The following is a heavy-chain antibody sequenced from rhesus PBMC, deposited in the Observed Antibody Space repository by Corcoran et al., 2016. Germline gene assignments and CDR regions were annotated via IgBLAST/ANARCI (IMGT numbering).Heavy chain of an antibody. CDR2: PGGSGGTT. Sequence: QVQLQESGPGLVKPSETLSLSCGGSGYSISDGYGGSWIRQPPGTALEWVGPPGGSGGTTNYTPSLAVRVTISKDTSKDQFFLNLTSVTAADTAVYYCGRVTGYTRGWDGAYGLDSWGQGVVVTVSS. D-gene: IGHD6-31*01. V-gene: IGHV4-127*01. CDR3: GRVTGYTRGWDGAYGLDS. CDR1: GYSISDGYG. J-gene: IGHJ6*01.